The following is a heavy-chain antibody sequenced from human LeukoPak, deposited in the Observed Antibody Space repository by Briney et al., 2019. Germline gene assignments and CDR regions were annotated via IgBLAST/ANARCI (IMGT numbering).Heavy chain of an antibody. J-gene: IGHJ4*02. V-gene: IGHV4-39*07. CDR2: IYYSGST. D-gene: IGHD3-3*01. Sequence: WVRQPPGKGLEWIGSIYYSGSTYYNPSLKSRVTISVGTPKNQFSLKLSSVTAADTAVYYCARADFWSGYPPGGGFDYWGQGTLVTVSS. CDR3: ARADFWSGYPPGGGFDY.